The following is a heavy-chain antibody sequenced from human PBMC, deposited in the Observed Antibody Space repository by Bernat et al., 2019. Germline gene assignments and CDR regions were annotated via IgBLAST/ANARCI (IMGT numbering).Heavy chain of an antibody. CDR3: VREWGSFYGSGTYSYYSDY. CDR2: IDTDGSRT. J-gene: IGHJ4*02. Sequence: EVQVVESGGGLVQPGGSLRLSCAASGFTFSNYWMHWVRQAPGKGLVWVSRIDTDGSRTNYADSVKGRFTISRDNSKNTLYLQMNSLSAEDTAVYYCVREWGSFYGSGTYSYYSDYWGQGTLVTVSS. D-gene: IGHD3-10*01. CDR1: GFTFSNYW. V-gene: IGHV3-74*01.